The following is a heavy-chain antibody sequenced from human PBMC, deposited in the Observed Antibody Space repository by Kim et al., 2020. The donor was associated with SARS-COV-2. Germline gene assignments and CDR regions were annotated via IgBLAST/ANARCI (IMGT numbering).Heavy chain of an antibody. CDR2: IYYSGST. V-gene: IGHV4-39*01. CDR3: ARAGLRYFDWLREGVGYFDY. CDR1: GGSISSSSYY. J-gene: IGHJ4*02. Sequence: SETLFLTCTVSGGSISSSSYYWGWIRQPPGKGLEWIGSIYYSGSTYYNPSLKSRVTISVDTSKNQFPLKLSSVTAADTAVYYCARAGLRYFDWLREGVGYFDYWGQATLVTVSS. D-gene: IGHD3-9*01.